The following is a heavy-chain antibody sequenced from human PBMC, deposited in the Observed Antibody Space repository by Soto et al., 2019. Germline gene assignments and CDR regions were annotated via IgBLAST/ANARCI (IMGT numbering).Heavy chain of an antibody. CDR3: AGHPKGWQWLVFSAFDI. V-gene: IGHV3-11*01. CDR1: GFTFSDYY. D-gene: IGHD6-19*01. J-gene: IGHJ3*02. Sequence: GGSLRLSCAASGFTFSDYYMSWIRQAPGKGLEWVSYISSSGSTIYYADSVKGRFTISRDNAKNSLYLQMNSLRAEDTAVYYCAGHPKGWQWLVFSAFDIWGQGTMVTVSS. CDR2: ISSSGSTI.